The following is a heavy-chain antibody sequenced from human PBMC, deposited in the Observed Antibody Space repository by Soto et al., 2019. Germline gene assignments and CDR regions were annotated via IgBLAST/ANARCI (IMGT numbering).Heavy chain of an antibody. CDR3: AKDLRPGLVVPTKSGFDP. V-gene: IGHV3-23*01. CDR2: TSIGGNT. CDR1: GFPFNTYA. D-gene: IGHD3-10*01. Sequence: VGSLRLSCEASGFPFNTYAMTCFRQLPGMGLEWVSTTSIGGNTDFAESVRGRFSVSRDNSKNTLYLQMTNLRAEDAAIYFCAKDLRPGLVVPTKSGFDPWGQGTRVTVSS. J-gene: IGHJ5*02.